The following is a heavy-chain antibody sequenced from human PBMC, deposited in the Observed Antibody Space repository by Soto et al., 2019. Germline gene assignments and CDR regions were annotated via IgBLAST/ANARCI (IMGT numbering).Heavy chain of an antibody. J-gene: IGHJ4*02. CDR1: GFTFSTCT. CDR2: ISGSGGSP. D-gene: IGHD2-2*01. CDR3: AKARCSTTNCYVPDY. Sequence: EVQLLESGGGLVQPGGSLRLSCAASGFTFSTCTMSWVRQAPGKGLEWVSVISGSGGSPSYADSVQGRFTISRDNPKNTLYLQMNSLRAEDTAMYYCAKARCSTTNCYVPDYWDQGTLVTVSS. V-gene: IGHV3-23*01.